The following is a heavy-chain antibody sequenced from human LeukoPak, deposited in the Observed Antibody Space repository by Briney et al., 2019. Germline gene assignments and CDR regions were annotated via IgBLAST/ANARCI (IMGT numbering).Heavy chain of an antibody. Sequence: GGSLRLSCAASGFTFSSSAMSWVRQVPGKGLEWVSGISASGGSTYYADSVRGRFTISRDNSKNTLYVQMNSLRDEDTAVYYCPKDQRWESPHSLDSWGQETLVTASS. D-gene: IGHD1-26*01. J-gene: IGHJ4*02. CDR1: GFTFSSSA. V-gene: IGHV3-23*01. CDR2: ISASGGST. CDR3: PKDQRWESPHSLDS.